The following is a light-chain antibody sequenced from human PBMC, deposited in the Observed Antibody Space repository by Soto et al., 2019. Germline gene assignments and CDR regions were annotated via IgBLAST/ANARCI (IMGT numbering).Light chain of an antibody. Sequence: DIQMTQSPSSLSASVGDRVTITCRASQGIRNYLAWYQQKPGKVPKLLIYAASTLQSGVPSRFSGSGSGTDFTLTISSLQPEDVATYYYQKYNSAPQTFGQGTKLEIK. CDR2: AAS. J-gene: IGKJ2*01. CDR1: QGIRNY. V-gene: IGKV1-27*01. CDR3: QKYNSAPQT.